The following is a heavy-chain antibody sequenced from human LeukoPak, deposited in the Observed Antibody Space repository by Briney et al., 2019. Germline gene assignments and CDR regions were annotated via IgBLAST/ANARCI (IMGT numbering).Heavy chain of an antibody. D-gene: IGHD3-22*01. J-gene: IGHJ4*02. CDR3: ARQAYSSGRYFPFDY. CDR1: GFAFSTYG. CDR2: IWYDGSKT. Sequence: PGRSLRLSCAASGFAFSTYGMHWVRQAPGKGLEWVAYIWYDGSKTYYADSVKGRFTISRDDPENTLYLQVNSLRAEDTALYYCARQAYSSGRYFPFDYWGQGTLVIVSS. V-gene: IGHV3-33*01.